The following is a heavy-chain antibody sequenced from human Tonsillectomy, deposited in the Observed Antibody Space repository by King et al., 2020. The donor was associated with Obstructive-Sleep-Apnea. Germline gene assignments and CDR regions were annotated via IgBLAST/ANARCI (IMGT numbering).Heavy chain of an antibody. D-gene: IGHD3-22*01. Sequence: LVESGGGVVQPGRSLRLSCAASGFTFSSYGMHWVRQAPGKGLEWVSVISYDGSNKYYADSVKGGFPISRDNSKNTRYLQMNSLRAEDTAVYYCAKDLVVVVITGYYYYYGMDVWGQGTTVTVSS. CDR1: GFTFSSYG. CDR2: ISYDGSNK. CDR3: AKDLVVVVITGYYYYYGMDV. J-gene: IGHJ6*02. V-gene: IGHV3-30*18.